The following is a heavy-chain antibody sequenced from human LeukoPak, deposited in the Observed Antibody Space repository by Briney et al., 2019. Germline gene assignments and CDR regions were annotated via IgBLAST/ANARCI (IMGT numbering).Heavy chain of an antibody. V-gene: IGHV4-59*01. CDR3: ARAPFYGSGRLDAFDI. CDR2: IYYSGST. D-gene: IGHD3-10*01. Sequence: PSETLSLTCTVSGGSISSYYWSWIRQSPGKGLEWIGYIYYSGSTNYNPSLKSRVTISVDTSKNQFSLKLSSVTAADTAVYYCARAPFYGSGRLDAFDIWGPGTMVTVSS. J-gene: IGHJ3*02. CDR1: GGSISSYY.